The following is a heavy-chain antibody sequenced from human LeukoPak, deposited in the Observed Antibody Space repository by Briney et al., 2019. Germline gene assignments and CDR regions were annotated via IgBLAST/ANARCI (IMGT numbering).Heavy chain of an antibody. CDR3: AGTGLFFDY. D-gene: IGHD7-27*01. V-gene: IGHV4-59*07. J-gene: IGHJ4*02. Sequence: PSDPLSLTCSVSGPSLNRFHGLGPRQPPGKGLEWIGHMYYSGGTTYNPSLKSRVSISLDTSKKHFSLKLSSVTAAVTAVYYCAGTGLFFDYWSQGTLVTVSS. CDR2: MYYSGGT. CDR1: GPSLNRFH.